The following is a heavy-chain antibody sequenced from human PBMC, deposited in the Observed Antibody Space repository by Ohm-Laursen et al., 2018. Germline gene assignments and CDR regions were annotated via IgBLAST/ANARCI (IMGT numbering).Heavy chain of an antibody. CDR3: ARGFSGWWGRIDY. D-gene: IGHD6-19*01. CDR2: INHSRST. J-gene: IGHJ4*02. Sequence: GTLSLTCAVYGASFSGYYWNWIRQPPGKGLEWIGEINHSRSTKYNSSFKSRVTISVDTSKNQFSLKLSSVTAADTAVYYCARGFSGWWGRIDYWGQGILVTVSS. CDR1: GASFSGYY. V-gene: IGHV4-34*01.